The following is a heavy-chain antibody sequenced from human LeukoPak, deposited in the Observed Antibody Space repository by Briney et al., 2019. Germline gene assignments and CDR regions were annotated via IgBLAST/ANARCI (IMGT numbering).Heavy chain of an antibody. CDR3: AREGLNVCSGGSCLGHFDY. Sequence: PGGSLRLSCAASGFTFSNYWMSWVRQAPGKGLEFMANIKEAGSEKYYVNSVKGRFTISRDNDKNSVHLQMNSLRAEDTAVYYCAREGLNVCSGGSCLGHFDYWGQGTLVTVSS. D-gene: IGHD2-15*01. V-gene: IGHV3-7*01. CDR1: GFTFSNYW. CDR2: IKEAGSEK. J-gene: IGHJ4*02.